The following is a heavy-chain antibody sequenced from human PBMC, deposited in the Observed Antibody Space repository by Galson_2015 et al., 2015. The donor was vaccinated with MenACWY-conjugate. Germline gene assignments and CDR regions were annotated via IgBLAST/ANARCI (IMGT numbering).Heavy chain of an antibody. CDR3: ARDRRDIIVALANYFDL. V-gene: IGHV1-2*06. D-gene: IGHD2-15*01. J-gene: IGHJ4*02. CDR2: SSTNNGGT. CDR1: GYTFADYY. Sequence: SVKVCGKASGYTFADYYMHWGRQTPGQGVVWMGRSSTNNGGTKDAQKFQGRVTMTRYASISTSYMESLSLRSDDTAVYFCARDRRDIIVALANYFDLWGQGTLVTVSS.